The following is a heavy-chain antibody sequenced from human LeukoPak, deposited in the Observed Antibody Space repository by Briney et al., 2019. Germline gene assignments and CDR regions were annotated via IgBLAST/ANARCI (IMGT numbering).Heavy chain of an antibody. D-gene: IGHD3-10*01. CDR3: AKDTTYYYGSGSSYFDY. Sequence: GGSLRLSCATSGFTFSTYAMGWARQAPGKGLEWVSAISGSGGRTDYADSVKGRFTISRDNSKNTLYLQMNSLRAEDTAVYYCAKDTTYYYGSGSSYFDYWGQGSLVTVSS. CDR2: ISGSGGRT. CDR1: GFTFSTYA. J-gene: IGHJ4*02. V-gene: IGHV3-23*01.